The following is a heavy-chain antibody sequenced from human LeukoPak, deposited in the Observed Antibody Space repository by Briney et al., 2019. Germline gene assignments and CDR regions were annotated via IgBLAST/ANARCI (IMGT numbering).Heavy chain of an antibody. D-gene: IGHD6-6*01. Sequence: RSGGSLRLSCAASGFTFSSYAMHWARQAPGKGLEWVAVISYDGSNKYYADSVKGRFTISRDNSKNTLYLQTNSLRPEDTAVYYCARHQYSGSSTGNYFDYWGQGTLVTVSS. J-gene: IGHJ4*02. CDR1: GFTFSSYA. CDR2: ISYDGSNK. CDR3: ARHQYSGSSTGNYFDY. V-gene: IGHV3-30-3*01.